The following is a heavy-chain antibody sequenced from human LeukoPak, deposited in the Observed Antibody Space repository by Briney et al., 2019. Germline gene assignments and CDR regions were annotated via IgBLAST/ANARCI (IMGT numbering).Heavy chain of an antibody. V-gene: IGHV4-34*01. CDR3: ARNSAYSSSSGINS. Sequence: YWIGWVRQMPGKGLEWIGEINESGSTNYNPSLKSRVTISVDTPKKQFSLKLNSVTAADTAVYYCARNSAYSSSSGINSWGQGTLVTVSS. CDR1: Y. CDR2: INESGST. J-gene: IGHJ4*02. D-gene: IGHD6-6*01.